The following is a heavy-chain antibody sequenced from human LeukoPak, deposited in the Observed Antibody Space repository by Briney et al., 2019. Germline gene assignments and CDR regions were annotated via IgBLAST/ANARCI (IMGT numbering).Heavy chain of an antibody. V-gene: IGHV4-34*01. D-gene: IGHD2-2*01. CDR1: GGSFSGYY. Sequence: SETLSLTCGVYGGSFSGYYWSWIRQPPGKGREWIGEINHSGSTNYNPSLKSRVTISVDTSKNQFSLKLSSVTAADTAVYYCARASHYCSSTSCYYYYYYYYMDLWGKGTTVTVSS. CDR2: INHSGST. J-gene: IGHJ6*03. CDR3: ARASHYCSSTSCYYYYYYYYMDL.